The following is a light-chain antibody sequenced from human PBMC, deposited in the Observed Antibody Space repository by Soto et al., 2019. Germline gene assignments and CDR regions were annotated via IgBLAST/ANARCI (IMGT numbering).Light chain of an antibody. CDR1: QRLLHSNCNTF. V-gene: IGKV2-28*01. CDR3: MQALQTPYT. CDR2: LGS. J-gene: IGKJ2*01. Sequence: EIVMTQSPPSLTVTPGEPASISCRSSQRLLHSNCNTFLDWYVQKPGQSPQLLIYLGSNRASGVPDRVSGSEAGTDFTLKISRVEAEDVGVYYCMQALQTPYTFGQGTKLEIK.